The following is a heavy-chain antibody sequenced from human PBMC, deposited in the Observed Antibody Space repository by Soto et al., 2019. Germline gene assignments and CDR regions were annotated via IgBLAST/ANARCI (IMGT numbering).Heavy chain of an antibody. D-gene: IGHD4-17*01. CDR3: ARLESTVTTAFDY. V-gene: IGHV4-39*01. J-gene: IGHJ4*02. Sequence: SETLSLTCSVPGGSISSTNYYWGWIRQPPGKGLEWIGSIYYSGSTFYNPSLKSRVTISIDTSKNQFSLKLSSVTAADTVVYYCARLESTVTTAFDYWGQGTLVTVSS. CDR2: IYYSGST. CDR1: GGSISSTNYY.